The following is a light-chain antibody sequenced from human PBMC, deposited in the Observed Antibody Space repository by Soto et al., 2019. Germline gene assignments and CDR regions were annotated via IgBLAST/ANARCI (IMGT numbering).Light chain of an antibody. V-gene: IGKV3-20*01. CDR2: GAS. Sequence: EIILTQSPDTLSLSPGETATLSSSASQTVSSNYLAWCQQRPGQAPRLLIYGASTRAAGIPDRFSGSGSGTDFTLTITRLEPEDSAVYFCQQYTGPPTTFGQGTRLEI. CDR3: QQYTGPPTT. J-gene: IGKJ5*01. CDR1: QTVSSNY.